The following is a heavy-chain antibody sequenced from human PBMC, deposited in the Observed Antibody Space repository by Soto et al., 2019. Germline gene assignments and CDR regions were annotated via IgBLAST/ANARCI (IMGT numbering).Heavy chain of an antibody. D-gene: IGHD2-15*01. V-gene: IGHV3-48*01. CDR3: ARGYCSGGSCRYRAGWYFDL. CDR2: ISSSSSTI. J-gene: IGHJ2*01. Sequence: EVQLVESGGGLVQPGGSLRLSCAASGFTFSSYSMNWVRQAPGKGLEWVSYISSSSSTIYYADSVKGRFTISRDNAKNSLYLQMNSLRAEDTAVYYCARGYCSGGSCRYRAGWYFDLWGRGTLVTVSS. CDR1: GFTFSSYS.